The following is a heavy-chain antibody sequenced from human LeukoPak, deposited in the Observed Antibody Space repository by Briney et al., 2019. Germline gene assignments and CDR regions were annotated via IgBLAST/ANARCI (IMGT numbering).Heavy chain of an antibody. CDR3: ARVYSSSWQGASN. D-gene: IGHD6-13*01. CDR1: GFNFSSYS. V-gene: IGHV3-21*01. J-gene: IGHJ4*02. Sequence: GGSLRLSCAASGFNFSSYSMNWVRQAPGKGLEWVSSISTSSSHIDYADSVKGRFTISRDNAKNSLYLQMNSLRAEDTAVYYCARVYSSSWQGASNWGQGTLVTVSS. CDR2: ISTSSSHI.